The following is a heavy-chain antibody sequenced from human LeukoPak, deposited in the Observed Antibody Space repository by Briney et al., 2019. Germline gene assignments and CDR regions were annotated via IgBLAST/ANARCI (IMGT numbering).Heavy chain of an antibody. D-gene: IGHD6-19*01. CDR2: INHSGST. Sequence: PSETLSLTCTVSGGSISSSSYYWSWIRQPPGKGLEWIGEINHSGSTNYNPSLKSRVTISVDTSKNQFSLKLSSVTAADTAVYYCARRGYSSGWYLIGFDYWGQGTLVTVSS. CDR3: ARRGYSSGWYLIGFDY. CDR1: GGSISSSSYY. V-gene: IGHV4-39*07. J-gene: IGHJ4*02.